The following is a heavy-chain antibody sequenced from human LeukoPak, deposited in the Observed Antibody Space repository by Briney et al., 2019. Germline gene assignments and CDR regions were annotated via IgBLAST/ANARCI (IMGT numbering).Heavy chain of an antibody. Sequence: SGPALVKPTQTLTLTCTFCGFSLSTSGMCVSWIRQPPGKALEWLALIDWDDDKYYSTSLKTRITISKDTSKNQVVLTMTNMDPVDTATYYCARISGYYGSGSYYRDGNYYFDYWGQGTLVTVSS. CDR3: ARISGYYGSGSYYRDGNYYFDY. D-gene: IGHD3-10*01. V-gene: IGHV2-70*01. CDR1: GFSLSTSGMC. CDR2: IDWDDDK. J-gene: IGHJ4*02.